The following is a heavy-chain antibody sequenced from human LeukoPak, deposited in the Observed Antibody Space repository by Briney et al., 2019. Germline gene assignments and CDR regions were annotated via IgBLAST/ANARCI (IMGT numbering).Heavy chain of an antibody. V-gene: IGHV3-9*01. CDR3: AKGIMGATTGGIDS. J-gene: IGHJ4*02. CDR1: GFTFADYA. D-gene: IGHD1-26*01. CDR2: VSWNSGTI. Sequence: PGRSLRLSCAASGFTFADYAMHWVRQAAGKGLEWVSGVSWNSGTIGYADSVKGRFSISRDNAKNSLYLQMNSLRAEDTALYYCAKGIMGATTGGIDSWGQGTLVTVSS.